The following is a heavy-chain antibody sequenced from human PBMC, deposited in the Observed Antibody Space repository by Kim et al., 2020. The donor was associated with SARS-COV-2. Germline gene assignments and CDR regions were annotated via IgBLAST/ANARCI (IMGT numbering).Heavy chain of an antibody. D-gene: IGHD2-2*01. Sequence: GGSLRLSCAASGFTFSNAWMSWVRQAPGKGLEWVGRIKSKTDGGTTDYAAPVKGRFTISRDDSKNTLYLQMNSLKTEDTAVYYCTTDRRRYCSSTSCPRGWGQGTLVTVSS. V-gene: IGHV3-15*01. CDR1: GFTFSNAW. CDR3: TTDRRRYCSSTSCPRG. J-gene: IGHJ4*02. CDR2: IKSKTDGGTT.